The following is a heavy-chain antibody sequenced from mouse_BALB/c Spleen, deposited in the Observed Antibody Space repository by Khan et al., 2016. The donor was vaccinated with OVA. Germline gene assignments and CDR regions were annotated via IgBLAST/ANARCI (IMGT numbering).Heavy chain of an antibody. CDR1: GYSFTGYF. J-gene: IGHJ2*01. CDR2: INPHIGET. CDR3: TRMYRSDFDQ. V-gene: IGHV1-20*02. Sequence: VQLQQSGPELVRPGASVKISCTASGYSFTGYFMNWVMQSHGKSLEWIGRINPHIGETFYNQRFKHKATFTVDESSSTAHMGLLSLASEDSAVYYGTRMYRSDFDQWGQGTTRTVSS. D-gene: IGHD1-1*01.